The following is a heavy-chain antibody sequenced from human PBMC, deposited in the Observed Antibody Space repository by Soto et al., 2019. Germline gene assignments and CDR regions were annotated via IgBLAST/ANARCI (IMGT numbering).Heavy chain of an antibody. CDR3: GKFSDIEVPGMGDWFDP. CDR2: ISYDGSDK. J-gene: IGHJ5*02. V-gene: IGHV3-30*18. D-gene: IGHD6-19*01. Sequence: QVQLEESGGGVVQPGRSLRLSCKASGFTFTSYGMHWVRQAQGKGLEWVALISYDGSDKLYADSVEGRFTISRDNSKNTVYLQMNSLRIEDTAMYHCGKFSDIEVPGMGDWFDPWGQGTRVTVTS. CDR1: GFTFTSYG.